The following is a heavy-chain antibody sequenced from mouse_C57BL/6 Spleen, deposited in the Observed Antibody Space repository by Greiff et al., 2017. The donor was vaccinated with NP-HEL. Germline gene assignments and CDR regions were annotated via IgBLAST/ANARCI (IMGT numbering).Heavy chain of an antibody. D-gene: IGHD2-5*01. Sequence: EVQLQQSGPELVKPGASVKISCKASGYTFTDYYMNWVKQSHGKSLEWIGDINPNNGGTSYNQKFKGKATLTVDKSSSTAYMELRSLTSEDSAVYYCAQNPYYSNYPFAYWGQGTLVTVSA. CDR3: AQNPYYSNYPFAY. CDR1: GYTFTDYY. J-gene: IGHJ3*01. V-gene: IGHV1-26*01. CDR2: INPNNGGT.